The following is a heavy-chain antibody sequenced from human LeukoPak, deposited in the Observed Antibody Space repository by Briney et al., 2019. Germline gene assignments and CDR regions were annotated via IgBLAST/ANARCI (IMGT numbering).Heavy chain of an antibody. V-gene: IGHV4-34*01. Sequence: PSETLSLTCAVYGGSFSGYYWSWIRQPPGKGLGWIGEISHSGSTNYNPSLKSRVTISVDTSKNQFSLKLSSVTAADTAVYYCARGPYYYDSSGSDAFDIWGQGTMVTVSS. J-gene: IGHJ3*02. CDR2: ISHSGST. CDR3: ARGPYYYDSSGSDAFDI. CDR1: GGSFSGYY. D-gene: IGHD3-22*01.